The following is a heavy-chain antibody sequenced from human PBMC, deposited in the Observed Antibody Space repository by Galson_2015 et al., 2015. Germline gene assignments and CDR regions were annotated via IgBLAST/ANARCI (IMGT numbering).Heavy chain of an antibody. V-gene: IGHV3-74*01. Sequence: SLRLSCAASGFTFSSDWMHWVRQAPGKGLVRVSRINSDGSSTSYADSVKGRVTISRDNAKNTLYLQMNSLRAEDTAVFYCAREKEGGSYTGWYFDLWGRGTLVSVSS. CDR2: INSDGSST. CDR3: AREKEGGSYTGWYFDL. CDR1: GFTFSSDW. J-gene: IGHJ2*01. D-gene: IGHD1-26*01.